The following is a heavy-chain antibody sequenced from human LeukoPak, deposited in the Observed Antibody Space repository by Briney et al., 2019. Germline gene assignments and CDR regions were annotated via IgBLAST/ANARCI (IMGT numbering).Heavy chain of an antibody. CDR3: ATGGLSGSYYGTLP. CDR1: GYTFTSYG. Sequence: ASVKVSCKASGYTFTSYGISWVRQAPGQGLEWMGWISAYNGNTNYAQKLQGRVTMTTDTSTSTAYMELSSLRSEDTAVYYCATGGLSGSYYGTLPWGQGTLVTVSS. CDR2: ISAYNGNT. J-gene: IGHJ5*02. D-gene: IGHD3-10*01. V-gene: IGHV1-18*01.